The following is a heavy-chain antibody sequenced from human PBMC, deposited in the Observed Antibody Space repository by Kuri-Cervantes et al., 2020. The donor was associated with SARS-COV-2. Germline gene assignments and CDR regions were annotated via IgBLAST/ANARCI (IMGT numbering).Heavy chain of an antibody. J-gene: IGHJ4*02. Sequence: ASVKVSCKAGGYTFTNYYIHWVRQAPGQGLEWMGVINPSDDSTTYAQKFQDRVTMTRETSTSTVYMELRSLRSEDTAVFYCARGGLRFLEWLPDYLDYWGQGTLVTVSS. CDR2: INPSDDST. D-gene: IGHD3-3*01. CDR3: ARGGLRFLEWLPDYLDY. CDR1: GYTFTNYY. V-gene: IGHV1-46*01.